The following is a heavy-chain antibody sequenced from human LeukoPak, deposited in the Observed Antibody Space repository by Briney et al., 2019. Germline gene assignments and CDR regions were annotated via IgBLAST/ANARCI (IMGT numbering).Heavy chain of an antibody. J-gene: IGHJ4*02. CDR1: GGSISSYY. D-gene: IGHD5-24*01. V-gene: IGHV4-59*08. Sequence: SETLSLTCTVSGGSISSYYWSWIRQPPGKGLEWIGYIYYSGSTNYNPSLKSRVTISVDTSKNQFSLKLSSVTAADTAVYYCARHVEMATITSGYYFDYWGQGTLVTVSS. CDR2: IYYSGST. CDR3: ARHVEMATITSGYYFDY.